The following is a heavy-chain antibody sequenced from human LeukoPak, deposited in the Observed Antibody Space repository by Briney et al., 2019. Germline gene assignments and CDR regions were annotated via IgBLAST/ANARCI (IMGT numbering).Heavy chain of an antibody. CDR1: GFTFSSYW. V-gene: IGHV3-74*01. D-gene: IGHD2-21*02. CDR3: VVVTAILGY. Sequence: GGSLRLSCAASGFTFSSYWMHWVRQAPGKGLVWVSRISSDGSSTSYADSVKGRFTISRDNAKNTLYLQMNSLRAEDTAVYYCVVVTAILGYWGQGTLVTVSS. J-gene: IGHJ4*02. CDR2: ISSDGSST.